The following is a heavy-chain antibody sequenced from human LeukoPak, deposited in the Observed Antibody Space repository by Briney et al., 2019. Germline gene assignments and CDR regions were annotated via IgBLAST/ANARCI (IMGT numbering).Heavy chain of an antibody. CDR3: AREVAVPATSLYYYYYYMDV. D-gene: IGHD2-15*01. CDR2: INPNSGGT. V-gene: IGHV1-2*02. Sequence: GASVKVSCKASGYTFTGYYMHWVRQAPGQGLEWMGWINPNSGGTNYAQKFQGRVTMTRDTSISTAYMELSRLRSDDTAVYYCAREVAVPATSLYYYYYYMDVWGKGTTVTVSS. J-gene: IGHJ6*03. CDR1: GYTFTGYY.